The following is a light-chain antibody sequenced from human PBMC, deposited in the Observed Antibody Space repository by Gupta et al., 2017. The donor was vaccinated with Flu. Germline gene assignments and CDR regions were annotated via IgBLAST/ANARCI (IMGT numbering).Light chain of an antibody. V-gene: IGLV3-25*03. Sequence: GQTARITCSGDALPKQYAYWYQQKPGQAPVLVIYKDSERPSGIPERFSGSSSGTTVTLTISGVQAEDEADYYCQSADSSGTPYVFGTGTKVTVL. CDR2: KDS. CDR3: QSADSSGTPYV. CDR1: ALPKQY. J-gene: IGLJ1*01.